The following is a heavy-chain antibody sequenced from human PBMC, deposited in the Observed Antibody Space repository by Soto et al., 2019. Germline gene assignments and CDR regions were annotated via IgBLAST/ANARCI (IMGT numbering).Heavy chain of an antibody. CDR2: MNPNSGNT. CDR1: GYTFTSYD. CDR3: ARGGTEGSGSYYPRPYYYYMDV. D-gene: IGHD3-10*01. J-gene: IGHJ6*03. Sequence: ASVKVSCKASGYTFTSYDINWVRQATGQGLEWMGWMNPNSGNTGYAQKFQGRVTMTRNTSISTAYMELSSLGSEDTAVYYCARGGTEGSGSYYPRPYYYYMDVWGKGTTVTVSS. V-gene: IGHV1-8*01.